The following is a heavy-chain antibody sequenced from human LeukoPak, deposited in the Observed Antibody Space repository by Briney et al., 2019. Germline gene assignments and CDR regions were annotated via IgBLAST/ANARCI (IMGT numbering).Heavy chain of an antibody. Sequence: ASVKVSCKASGYTLTSYAMHWVRQAPGQRLEWMGWINAGNGNTKYSQEFQGRVTMTRDTSTSTVYMELSSLRSEDTAVYYCARDIMGDAFDIWGQGTMVTVSS. J-gene: IGHJ3*02. CDR1: GYTLTSYA. V-gene: IGHV1-3*03. CDR3: ARDIMGDAFDI. CDR2: INAGNGNT. D-gene: IGHD2-8*01.